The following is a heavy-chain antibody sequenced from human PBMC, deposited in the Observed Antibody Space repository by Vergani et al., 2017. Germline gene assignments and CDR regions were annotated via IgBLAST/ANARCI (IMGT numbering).Heavy chain of an antibody. CDR1: GFTFTSSA. J-gene: IGHJ4*02. V-gene: IGHV1-58*01. Sequence: QMQLVQSGPEVKKPGTSVKVSCKASGFTFTSSAVQWVRQARGQRLEWIGWIVVGSGNTNYAQKLQERVTITRDMSTSTAYMELSSLRSEDTAVYYCAATYGDDFKLDYWGQGTLVTVSS. CDR3: AATYGDDFKLDY. D-gene: IGHD4-17*01. CDR2: IVVGSGNT.